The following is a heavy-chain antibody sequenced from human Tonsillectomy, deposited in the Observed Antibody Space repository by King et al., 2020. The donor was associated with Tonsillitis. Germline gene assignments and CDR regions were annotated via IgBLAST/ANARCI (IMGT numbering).Heavy chain of an antibody. CDR3: ARDSELWFGENDY. D-gene: IGHD3-10*01. J-gene: IGHJ4*02. V-gene: IGHV1-2*02. CDR2: INPNSGGT. CDR1: GYTFTGYY. Sequence: VQLVQSGAEVKKPGASVKVSCKASGYTFTGYYMHWGRQAPGQGLEWLGWINPNSGGTNYAQKFQGRGTMTRDTDISTAYMELSRLRSDDTAVYDCARDSELWFGENDYGGQGTLVTVSS.